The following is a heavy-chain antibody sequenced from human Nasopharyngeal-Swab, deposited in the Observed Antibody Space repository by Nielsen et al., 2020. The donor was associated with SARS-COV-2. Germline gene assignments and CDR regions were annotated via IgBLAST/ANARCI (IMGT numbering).Heavy chain of an antibody. Sequence: GEALKISWAASGFTFSNAWMSWVRQAPGKGLEWVGRIKSKADGGTTDYAAPVKGRFTISRDDSKNTLYLQMNSLKTEDTAVYYCTTMFREDYWGQGTLVTVSS. CDR2: IKSKADGGTT. J-gene: IGHJ4*02. CDR1: GFTFSNAW. D-gene: IGHD3-10*02. V-gene: IGHV3-15*01. CDR3: TTMFREDY.